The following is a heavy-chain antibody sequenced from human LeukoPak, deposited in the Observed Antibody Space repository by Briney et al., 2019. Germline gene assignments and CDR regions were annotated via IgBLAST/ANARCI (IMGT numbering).Heavy chain of an antibody. D-gene: IGHD6-19*01. CDR1: GCTFRKHC. CDR3: ATKQWLAPPPDS. V-gene: IGHV3-74*01. Sequence: GGSLRLSSAPSGCTFRKHCMLWVPHAPGKGLESVSRINTDGTVTTYADSVKGRFTVSRDHADNTMFLQMNSVRDQGTAVYYCATKQWLAPPPDSWGQGTPVTVSS. J-gene: IGHJ4*02. CDR2: INTDGTVT.